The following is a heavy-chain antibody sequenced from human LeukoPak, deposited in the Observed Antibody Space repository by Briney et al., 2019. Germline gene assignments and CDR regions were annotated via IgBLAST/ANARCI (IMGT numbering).Heavy chain of an antibody. CDR2: ISGSGGST. J-gene: IGHJ4*02. Sequence: GGSLRLSCAASGFTFSSYAMSWVRQAPGKGLEWVSAISGSGGSTYYADSVKGRFTISRDNSKNTLYLQMNSLRAEDTAVYYCAKTHCSSTSCYKLGIFDYWGRGTLVTVSS. D-gene: IGHD2-2*02. CDR1: GFTFSSYA. V-gene: IGHV3-23*01. CDR3: AKTHCSSTSCYKLGIFDY.